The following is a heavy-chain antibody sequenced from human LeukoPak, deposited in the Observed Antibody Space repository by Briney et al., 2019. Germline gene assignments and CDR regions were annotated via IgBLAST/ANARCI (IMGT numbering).Heavy chain of an antibody. CDR2: INYSGGTT. CDR1: GFTFSSYA. V-gene: IGHV3-23*01. CDR3: GKGPPPGLGSYWG. D-gene: IGHD3-10*01. Sequence: GGSLRLSCAASGFTFSSYAMTWVRQAPGKGLEWVSAINYSGGTTYYADSVKGRFTISRDNSKNTLYLQMNSLRAEDTAVYYCGKGPPPGLGSYWGRGPGTLVTVSS. J-gene: IGHJ4*02.